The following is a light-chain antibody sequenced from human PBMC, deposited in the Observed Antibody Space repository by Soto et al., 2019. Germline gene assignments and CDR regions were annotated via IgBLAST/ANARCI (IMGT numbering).Light chain of an antibody. CDR1: QSLLHSNGYNY. CDR2: LGS. CDR3: MQYLHSWT. Sequence: DIVMTQSPLSLPVTPGEPASISCRSSQSLLHSNGYNYLDWYLQKPGQSPQLLIYLGSNRASGVPDRFSGSGSGTDFTLKISRVEAEDVGIYYCMQYLHSWTFGQGTKVEIK. V-gene: IGKV2-28*01. J-gene: IGKJ1*01.